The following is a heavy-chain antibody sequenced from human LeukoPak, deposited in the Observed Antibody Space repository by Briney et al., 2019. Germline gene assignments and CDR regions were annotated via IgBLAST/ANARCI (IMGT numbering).Heavy chain of an antibody. J-gene: IGHJ4*02. CDR3: ARARRLKGGSPFDY. D-gene: IGHD3-16*01. CDR1: GGSISSYY. V-gene: IGHV4-59*01. CDR2: IYYSGST. Sequence: SETLSLTCTVSGGSISSYYWSWIRQPPGKGLEWIGYIYYSGSTNYNPSLKSRVTISVDTSKNQFSLKPSSVTAADTAVYYCARARRLKGGSPFDYWGQGTLVTVSS.